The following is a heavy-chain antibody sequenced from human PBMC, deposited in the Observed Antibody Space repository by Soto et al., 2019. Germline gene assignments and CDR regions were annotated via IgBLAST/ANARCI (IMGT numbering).Heavy chain of an antibody. D-gene: IGHD3-16*01. CDR3: AKDINTGTWHWGADY. V-gene: IGHV3-30*18. J-gene: IGHJ4*02. Sequence: QVQLVESRGGVVQPGRSLRLSCAASGFSFSSYGMHWVRQAPGKGLEWVACVSDDDSKRYHIDSVKGRFTISRDNSKNTLYLEMNGLRAEDTAVYYCAKDINTGTWHWGADYWGQGTLVTVSS. CDR1: GFSFSSYG. CDR2: VSDDDSKR.